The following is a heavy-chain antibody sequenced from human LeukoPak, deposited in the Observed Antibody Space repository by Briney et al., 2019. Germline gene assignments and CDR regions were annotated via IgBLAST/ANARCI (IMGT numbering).Heavy chain of an antibody. CDR1: GFTFSSYE. Sequence: GGSLRLSCAASGFTFSSYEMNWVRQAPGKGLEWVSYIRSGDSTIYYADSVKGRFTISRDNAKNSLYLQMNSLRAEDTAVYYCASLGHSTNWHLFDYWGQGTLVTVSS. CDR3: ASLGHSTNWHLFDY. V-gene: IGHV3-48*03. D-gene: IGHD2/OR15-2a*01. J-gene: IGHJ4*02. CDR2: IRSGDSTI.